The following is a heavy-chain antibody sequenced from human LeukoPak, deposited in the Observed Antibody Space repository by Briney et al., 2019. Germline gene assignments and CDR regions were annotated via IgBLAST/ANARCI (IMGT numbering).Heavy chain of an antibody. J-gene: IGHJ5*02. CDR1: GGSFSGYY. Sequence: SETLSLTCAVYGGSFSGYYWSWIRQPPGKGLEWIGEINHSGSTNYNPSLKSRVTMSVDTSKNQFSLKLSSVTAADTAVYYCARGTGYYNRWFDPWGQGTLVTVSS. CDR3: ARGTGYYNRWFDP. V-gene: IGHV4-34*01. CDR2: INHSGST. D-gene: IGHD3-9*01.